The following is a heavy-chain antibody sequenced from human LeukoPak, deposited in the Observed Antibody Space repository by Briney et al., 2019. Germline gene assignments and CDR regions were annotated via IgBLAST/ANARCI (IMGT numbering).Heavy chain of an antibody. D-gene: IGHD4-11*01. Sequence: GGSLRLSCAASGFTFTYYAMNWVRQAPGKGLEWVSAISGSDGSTYYADSVKGRFTISRDNSKNTLYLQMNSLRAEDTAVYYCSKAGDYSYFDYWGQGTLVTVSS. CDR2: ISGSDGST. J-gene: IGHJ4*02. V-gene: IGHV3-23*01. CDR3: SKAGDYSYFDY. CDR1: GFTFTYYA.